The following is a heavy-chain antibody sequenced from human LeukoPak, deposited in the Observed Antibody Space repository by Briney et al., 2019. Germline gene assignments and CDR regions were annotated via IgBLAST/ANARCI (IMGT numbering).Heavy chain of an antibody. Sequence: PGRSLRLSCVASEFSFSNYAMHRVRQAPGKGLEWVAVISYDGSNRYYAGSLEGRFTISRDNSKNTLYLQMDSLRPEDTAVYYCAKGRLLGAPWGMDVWGQGTTVTVSS. J-gene: IGHJ6*02. D-gene: IGHD1-26*01. CDR3: AKGRLLGAPWGMDV. CDR1: EFSFSNYA. CDR2: ISYDGSNR. V-gene: IGHV3-30*04.